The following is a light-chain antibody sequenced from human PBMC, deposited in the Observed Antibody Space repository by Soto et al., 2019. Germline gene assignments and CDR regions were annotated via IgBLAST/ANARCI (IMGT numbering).Light chain of an antibody. Sequence: EIVMTQSPATLSVSPGERATLSCRASQSVSSNLAWYQQKPGQAPRLLIYGASTRATGIPARFSGSGSGTEFTLNLSSMKSEDFAIYYCQQYNTWPFTFGHRTKLEL. J-gene: IGKJ2*01. CDR1: QSVSSN. CDR3: QQYNTWPFT. CDR2: GAS. V-gene: IGKV3-15*01.